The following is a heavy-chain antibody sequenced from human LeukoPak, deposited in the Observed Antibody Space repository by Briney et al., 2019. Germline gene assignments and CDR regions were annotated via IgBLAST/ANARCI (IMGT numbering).Heavy chain of an antibody. CDR1: GYTFTGYY. CDR3: ATEGGATYFDY. V-gene: IGHV1-69*04. Sequence: ASVKVSCKASGYTFTGYYMHWVRQAPGQGLEWMGRFIPFLGLTNYAQNFQGRVTITADKSTSTAYMVLSSLKSEDTAVYYCATEGGATYFDYWGQGTLVTVSS. CDR2: FIPFLGLT. J-gene: IGHJ4*02. D-gene: IGHD1-26*01.